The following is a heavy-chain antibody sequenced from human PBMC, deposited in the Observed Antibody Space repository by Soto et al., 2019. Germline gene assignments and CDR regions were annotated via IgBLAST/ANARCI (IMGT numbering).Heavy chain of an antibody. D-gene: IGHD3-10*01. CDR2: INSDGSST. J-gene: IGHJ4*02. CDR1: GFTFSSYW. Sequence: EVQLVESGGGLVQPGGSLRLSCAASGFTFSSYWMHWVRQAPGKGLVWVSRINSDGSSTSYADSVKGRFTISRDNAKNTLYLQMNCMIAEDTAVYYCARQGWFGDQKNDYWCQGTLVTVSS. V-gene: IGHV3-74*01. CDR3: ARQGWFGDQKNDY.